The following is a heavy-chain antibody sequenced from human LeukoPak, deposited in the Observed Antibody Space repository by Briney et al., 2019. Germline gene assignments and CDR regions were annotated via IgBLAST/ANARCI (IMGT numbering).Heavy chain of an antibody. Sequence: GGSLRLSCAASGFTFSSYSMSWVRQAPGKGLEWVSSISSSSSYIYYADSVKGRFTISRDNAKNSLYLQMNSLRAEDTAVYYCARGTDGYNYKGYFQHWGQDTLVTVSS. J-gene: IGHJ1*01. CDR3: ARGTDGYNYKGYFQH. CDR1: GFTFSSYS. CDR2: ISSSSSYI. D-gene: IGHD5-24*01. V-gene: IGHV3-21*01.